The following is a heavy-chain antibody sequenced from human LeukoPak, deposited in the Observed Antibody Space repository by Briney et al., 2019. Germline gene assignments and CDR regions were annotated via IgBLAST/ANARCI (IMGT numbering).Heavy chain of an antibody. Sequence: GGSLRLSCAASGFTFSSYSVNWVRQAPGKGLEWVSSISSSSSYIYYADSVKGRFTISRDNAKNSLYLQMNSLRAEDTAVCYCARDLTPMAAADVSFWGQGTLVTVSS. CDR2: ISSSSSYI. CDR1: GFTFSSYS. J-gene: IGHJ4*02. CDR3: ARDLTPMAAADVSF. D-gene: IGHD6-13*01. V-gene: IGHV3-21*01.